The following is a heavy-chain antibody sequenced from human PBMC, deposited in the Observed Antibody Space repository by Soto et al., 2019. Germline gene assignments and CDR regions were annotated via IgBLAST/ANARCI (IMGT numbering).Heavy chain of an antibody. D-gene: IGHD3-22*01. Sequence: SVKVSCKASGGTFGSYTISWVRQAPGQGLEWMGRIIPILGIANYAQKFQGRVTITADKSTSTAYMELSSLRSEDTAVYYCARVVISGSYLDYWGQGTLVTVSS. CDR3: ARVVISGSYLDY. CDR2: IIPILGIA. V-gene: IGHV1-69*02. CDR1: GGTFGSYT. J-gene: IGHJ4*02.